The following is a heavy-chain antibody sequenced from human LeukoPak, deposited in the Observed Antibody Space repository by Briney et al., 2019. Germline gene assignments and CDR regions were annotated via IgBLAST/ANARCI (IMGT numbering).Heavy chain of an antibody. Sequence: GGSLRLSCAASGFTFSSYAMHWVRQASGKGLEWVAVISYDGSNKYYADSVKGRFTISRDNSKNTLYLQMNSLRAEDTAVYYCARDLTWRGSGSYYIDYWGQGTLVTVSS. CDR1: GFTFSSYA. CDR3: ARDLTWRGSGSYYIDY. D-gene: IGHD3-10*01. V-gene: IGHV3-30-3*01. CDR2: ISYDGSNK. J-gene: IGHJ4*02.